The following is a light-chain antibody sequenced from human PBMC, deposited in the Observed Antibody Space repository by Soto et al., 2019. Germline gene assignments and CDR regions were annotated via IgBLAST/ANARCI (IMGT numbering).Light chain of an antibody. Sequence: QSVLTQPASVSGSPGPSITISCTGTTSDVGGYNYVAWYQHHPGKATKLLIYDVSTRPSGVSNRFSGSTSGNTASLTISGLQAEDEADYYCSSYATTSPLVFGGGTKLTVL. V-gene: IGLV2-14*03. CDR1: TSDVGGYNY. J-gene: IGLJ2*01. CDR2: DVS. CDR3: SSYATTSPLV.